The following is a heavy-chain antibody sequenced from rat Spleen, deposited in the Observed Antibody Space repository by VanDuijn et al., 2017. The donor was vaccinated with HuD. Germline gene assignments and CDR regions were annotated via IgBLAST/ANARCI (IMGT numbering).Heavy chain of an antibody. CDR1: GFSLTSNG. CDR2: ISTGGNT. D-gene: IGHD1-4*01. Sequence: QVQLKESGPGLVQPSQTLSLTCTVSGFSLTSNGVSWVRQPPGKCLEWIAAISTGGNTYYNSGLKSRLGISRDTSKSQVFLKMNSLQTEDTAIYFCVRERVPGFAFYFDYWGQGVMVTVSS. V-gene: IGHV2S12*01. J-gene: IGHJ2*01. CDR3: VRERVPGFAFYFDY.